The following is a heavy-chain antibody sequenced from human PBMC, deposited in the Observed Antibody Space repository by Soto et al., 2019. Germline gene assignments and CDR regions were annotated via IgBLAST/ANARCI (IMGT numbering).Heavy chain of an antibody. D-gene: IGHD2-8*01. J-gene: IGHJ4*02. V-gene: IGHV4-59*08. CDR3: ARGGHCTNGVCYALDY. CDR1: GGSISTYY. Sequence: QVQLQESGPGLVKPSGTLSLTCTVSGGSISTYYWSWIRQPPGKGLEWIGYIYYGGSANYNPSLKSRVTISVDTSKKQFSLKLSSVTAADTAVYYCARGGHCTNGVCYALDYWGQGTLVTVSS. CDR2: IYYGGSA.